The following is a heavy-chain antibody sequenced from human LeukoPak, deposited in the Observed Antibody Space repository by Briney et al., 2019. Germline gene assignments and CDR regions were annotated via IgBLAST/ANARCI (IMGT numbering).Heavy chain of an antibody. CDR1: GFTFSSYS. D-gene: IGHD3-10*01. CDR3: ARDWAGSSYDY. CDR2: ISSTSSYI. Sequence: GGSLRLSCAASGFTFSSYSIHWVRQTGGKGVGWVSSISSTSSYIYYADSVKGRFTISRDNAKNTVYLQMKSLRAEDTAVYYCARDWAGSSYDYWGQGTLVTVSS. V-gene: IGHV3-21*01. J-gene: IGHJ4*02.